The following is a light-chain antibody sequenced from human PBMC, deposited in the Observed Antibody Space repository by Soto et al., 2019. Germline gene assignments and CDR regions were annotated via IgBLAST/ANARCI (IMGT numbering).Light chain of an antibody. V-gene: IGKV3-15*01. CDR3: QKYNTWPPIT. CDR1: QSVSSN. CDR2: GAS. J-gene: IGKJ5*01. Sequence: EIVMTQSPATLSVSPGERATLSCRASQSVSSNLAWYQQKPGQAPRLLIYGASIRATGIPARFSGSGSWTEFTLTISRLQSEDFAVYYCQKYNTWPPITFGQGTRLEIK.